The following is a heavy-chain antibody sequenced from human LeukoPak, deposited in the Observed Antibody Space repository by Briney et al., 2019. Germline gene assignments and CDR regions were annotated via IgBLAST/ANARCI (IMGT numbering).Heavy chain of an antibody. Sequence: PSETLSLTCTVSGGSISSYYRSWIRQPPGKGLEWIGYIYYSGSTNYNPSLKSRVTISVDTSKNQFSLKLSSVTAADTAVYYCARDAPLEYYYGSGSYYNSYFDYWGQGTLVTVSS. V-gene: IGHV4-59*12. J-gene: IGHJ4*02. D-gene: IGHD3-10*01. CDR1: GGSISSYY. CDR2: IYYSGST. CDR3: ARDAPLEYYYGSGSYYNSYFDY.